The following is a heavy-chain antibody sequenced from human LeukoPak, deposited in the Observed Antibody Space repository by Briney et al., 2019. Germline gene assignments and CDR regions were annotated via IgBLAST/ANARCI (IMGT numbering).Heavy chain of an antibody. J-gene: IGHJ4*02. D-gene: IGHD3-3*01. CDR3: ATYCDKSGYYGRHDY. CDR1: GFSFSTYV. V-gene: IGHV3-23*01. Sequence: PGESLRLSCSASGFSFSTYVMSWVRQAPGKGLEWVSGISGSGGSIYYADSVKGRFTISRDNSKNTVYLQMNSLRAEDTAVYYCATYCDKSGYYGRHDYWGQGTLVTVSS. CDR2: ISGSGGSI.